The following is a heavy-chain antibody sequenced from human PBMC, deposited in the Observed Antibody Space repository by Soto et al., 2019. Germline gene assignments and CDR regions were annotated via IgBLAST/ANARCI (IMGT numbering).Heavy chain of an antibody. Sequence: GESLKISCKGSGYSFTSYWIGWVRQMPGKGLEWMGIIYPGDSDTRYSPSFQGQVTISADKSISTAYLQWSSLKASDTAMYYCARGGRSDYYYYGMDVWGQGTTVTVSS. CDR2: IYPGDSDT. CDR1: GYSFTSYW. J-gene: IGHJ6*02. V-gene: IGHV5-51*01. CDR3: ARGGRSDYYYYGMDV.